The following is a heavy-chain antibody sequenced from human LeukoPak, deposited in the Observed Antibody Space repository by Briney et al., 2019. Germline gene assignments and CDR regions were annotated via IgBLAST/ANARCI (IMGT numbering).Heavy chain of an antibody. D-gene: IGHD6-19*01. J-gene: IGHJ3*02. CDR2: MNPNSGNT. Sequence: GASVKVSCKSSGYTFTRYGITWVRQATGQGLEWMGWMNPNSGNTGYAQKFQGRVTITRNTSISTAYMELSSLRSEDTAVYYCARGSQWLVDAFDIWGQGTMVTVSS. V-gene: IGHV1-8*03. CDR3: ARGSQWLVDAFDI. CDR1: GYTFTRYG.